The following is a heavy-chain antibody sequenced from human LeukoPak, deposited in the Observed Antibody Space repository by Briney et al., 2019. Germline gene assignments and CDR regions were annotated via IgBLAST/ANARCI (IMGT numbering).Heavy chain of an antibody. CDR1: GGSISNYY. Sequence: ASETLSLTCTVSGGSISNYYWGWIRQPPGKGPEWNAYISYIGTTNHNPSLKSRVTISEDTSKNQFSLTLSSVTAADTAVYYCASFSFGRNWFDPWGQGTLVTVSS. D-gene: IGHD5-18*01. CDR3: ASFSFGRNWFDP. J-gene: IGHJ5*02. V-gene: IGHV4-59*08. CDR2: ISYIGTT.